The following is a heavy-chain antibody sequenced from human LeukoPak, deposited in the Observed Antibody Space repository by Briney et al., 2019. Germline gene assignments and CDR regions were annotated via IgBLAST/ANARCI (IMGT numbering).Heavy chain of an antibody. J-gene: IGHJ4*02. CDR2: INSDGYTT. CDR3: AKRSLSGTLDY. D-gene: IGHD1-1*01. Sequence: GGSLRLSCAASGFTFSSYWMYWVRQAPGKGLVWVSRINSDGYTTQYADSVKGRFTTSRDNAKNTLYLQMNSLRAEDTAVYYCAKRSLSGTLDYWGQGTLVTVSS. V-gene: IGHV3-74*03. CDR1: GFTFSSYW.